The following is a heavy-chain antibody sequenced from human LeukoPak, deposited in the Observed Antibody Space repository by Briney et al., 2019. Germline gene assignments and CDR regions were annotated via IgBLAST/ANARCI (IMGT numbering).Heavy chain of an antibody. CDR3: ARIGADSSGYYSDFDY. Sequence: SETLSLTCAVYGGSFSGYYWSWIRQPPGKGLEWIGEINHSGSTNYNPPLKSRVTISVDTSKNQFSLKLSSVTAADTAVYYCARIGADSSGYYSDFDYWGQGTLVTVSS. V-gene: IGHV4-34*01. CDR2: INHSGST. J-gene: IGHJ4*02. D-gene: IGHD3-22*01. CDR1: GGSFSGYY.